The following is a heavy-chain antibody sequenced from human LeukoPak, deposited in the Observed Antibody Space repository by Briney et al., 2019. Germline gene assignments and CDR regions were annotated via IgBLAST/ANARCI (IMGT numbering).Heavy chain of an antibody. CDR2: ISYDGSNK. J-gene: IGHJ4*02. CDR3: AKSVVGATILGRLLDY. Sequence: GGSLRLSCAASGFTFSSYGMRWVRQAPGKGLEWVAVISYDGSNKYYADSVKGRFTISRDNSKNTMYLQMNSLRAEDTAVYYCAKSVVGATILGRLLDYWGQGTLVTVSS. V-gene: IGHV3-30*18. CDR1: GFTFSSYG. D-gene: IGHD1-26*01.